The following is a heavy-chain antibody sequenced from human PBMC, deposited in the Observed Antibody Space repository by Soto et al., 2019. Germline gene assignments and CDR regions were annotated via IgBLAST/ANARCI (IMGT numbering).Heavy chain of an antibody. D-gene: IGHD6-19*01. V-gene: IGHV4-31*03. CDR3: ARGPGSGWYDY. CDR1: GGSISSDTYY. Sequence: QVQLQESGPGLVKPSQTLSLTCTVSGGSISSDTYYWSWIRQHPGKGLEWIGYIYYSGSTYYNPSLKSRVTISVAPSKNQFSLKLSSVTAADTAVYYCARGPGSGWYDYWGQGTLVTVSS. J-gene: IGHJ4*02. CDR2: IYYSGST.